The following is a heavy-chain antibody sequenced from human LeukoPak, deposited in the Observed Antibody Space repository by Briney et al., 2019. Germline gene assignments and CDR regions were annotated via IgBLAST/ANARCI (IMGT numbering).Heavy chain of an antibody. V-gene: IGHV4-61*02. CDR1: GDSMSSGSYY. CDR3: ARGPHCSGGSCYSVSDY. CDR2: IYNGGST. D-gene: IGHD2-15*01. J-gene: IGHJ4*02. Sequence: PSETLSLTCTVSGDSMSSGSYYWSWIRQPAGRGLEWIGRIYNGGSTNYNPSLKSRVTISLDTSKNQFSLKPTSVTAADTAVYYCARGPHCSGGSCYSVSDYWGQGTLVTVSS.